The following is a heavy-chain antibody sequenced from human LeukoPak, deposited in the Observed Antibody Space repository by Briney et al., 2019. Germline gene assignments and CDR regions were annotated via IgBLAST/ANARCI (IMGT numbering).Heavy chain of an antibody. D-gene: IGHD6-13*01. V-gene: IGHV4-59*12. CDR2: IYYSGST. CDR3: ARGGTSSAAAPFDY. CDR1: GGSISSYY. Sequence: SETLSLTCTVSGGSISSYYWSWIRQPPGKGLEWIGYIYYSGSTYSNPSLKSRVTISVDTSKNQFSLKLSSVTAADTAVYYCARGGTSSAAAPFDYWGQGTLVTVSS. J-gene: IGHJ4*02.